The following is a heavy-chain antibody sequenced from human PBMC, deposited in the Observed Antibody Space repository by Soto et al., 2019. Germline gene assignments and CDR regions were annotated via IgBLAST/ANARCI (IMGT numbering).Heavy chain of an antibody. V-gene: IGHV4-34*01. CDR3: ARGQVLVRYSGSYYGSYYFDY. CDR1: GGSFSGYY. D-gene: IGHD1-26*01. Sequence: SETLSLTCAVYGGSFSGYYWSWIRQPPGKGLEWIGEINHSGSTNYNPSLKSRVTISVDTSKNQFSLKLSSVTAADTAVYYCARGQVLVRYSGSYYGSYYFDYWGQGTLVTVS. CDR2: INHSGST. J-gene: IGHJ4*02.